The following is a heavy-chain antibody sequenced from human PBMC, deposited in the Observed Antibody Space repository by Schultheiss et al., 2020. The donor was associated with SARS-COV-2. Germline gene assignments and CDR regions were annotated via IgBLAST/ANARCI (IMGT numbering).Heavy chain of an antibody. Sequence: GGSLRLSCKGSGYSFTSYWIGWVRQMPGKGLEWMGIIYPGDSDTRYSPSFQGQVTISADKSISTAYLQWSSLKASDTAMYYCARLDCTNGVCYTGTRGYFDYWGQGTLVTVPS. CDR2: IYPGDSDT. V-gene: IGHV5-51*01. CDR3: ARLDCTNGVCYTGTRGYFDY. D-gene: IGHD2-8*01. J-gene: IGHJ4*02. CDR1: GYSFTSYW.